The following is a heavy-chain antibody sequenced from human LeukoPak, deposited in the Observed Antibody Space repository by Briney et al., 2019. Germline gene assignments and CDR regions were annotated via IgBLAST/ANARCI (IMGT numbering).Heavy chain of an antibody. CDR1: GFTFKRAW. D-gene: IGHD3-16*02. CDR2: IKEDGSAK. Sequence: PGGSLRVSCAASGFTFKRAWMAWVRPAPGKGLGWVGNIKEDGSAKNYVASVRGRFTISRDNANNLLYLQLSSLRAEDTAVYYCAKDALISFRGAWSQSDYWGQGTLVTVSS. CDR3: AKDALISFRGAWSQSDY. V-gene: IGHV3-7*04. J-gene: IGHJ4*02.